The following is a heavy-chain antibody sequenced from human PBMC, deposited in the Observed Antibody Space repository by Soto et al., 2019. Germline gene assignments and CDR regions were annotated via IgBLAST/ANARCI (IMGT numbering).Heavy chain of an antibody. Sequence: QVQLVQSGTEVKKPGASVKVSCKASGYTFTSYDINWVRQATGQGLEWMGWMNPNTGNTGYAQKFQGRVTMTRKTSISTAYMELSSLRSEDTAVYYCARAVRAARPNYYYYYMDVWGKGTTVTVSS. CDR2: MNPNTGNT. V-gene: IGHV1-8*01. CDR3: ARAVRAARPNYYYYYMDV. J-gene: IGHJ6*03. D-gene: IGHD6-6*01. CDR1: GYTFTSYD.